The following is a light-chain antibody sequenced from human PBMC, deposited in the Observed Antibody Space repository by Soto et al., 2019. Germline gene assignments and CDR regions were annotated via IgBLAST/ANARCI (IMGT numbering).Light chain of an antibody. CDR1: QSVDSNY. J-gene: IGKJ1*01. CDR3: HQRQSWPRT. CDR2: GAS. Sequence: EIVLSQSPATLSLSPGERATLSCRASQSVDSNYLAWYQQKPGQTPRLIIYGASGRADGIPHRFSGSGSGTDFTLTINSLAPEDFAIYYCHQRQSWPRTFGQGTKVDIK. V-gene: IGKV3D-20*02.